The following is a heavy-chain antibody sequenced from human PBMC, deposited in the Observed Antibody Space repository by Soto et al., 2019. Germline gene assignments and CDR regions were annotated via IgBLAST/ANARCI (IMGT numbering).Heavy chain of an antibody. J-gene: IGHJ5*02. CDR1: GFTFSNAW. V-gene: IGHV3-15*07. CDR2: IKSKTDGGTT. CDR3: YLIWSGQYRGWFDP. D-gene: IGHD3-3*01. Sequence: GGSLRLSCAASGFTFSNAWMNWVRQAPGKGLEWVGRIKSKTDGGTTDYAAPVKGRFTISRDDSKNTLYLQMNSLKTEDTAVYYCYLIWSGQYRGWFDPWGQGTLVTVSS.